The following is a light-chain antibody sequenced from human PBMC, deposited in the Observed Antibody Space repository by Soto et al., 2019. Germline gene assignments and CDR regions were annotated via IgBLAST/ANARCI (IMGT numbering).Light chain of an antibody. J-gene: IGKJ1*01. CDR3: QQYGSSGT. CDR2: DAS. Sequence: EIVLTQSPATLSSSTGERATLSCRASQTVNSRLAWYQHKPGQAPRLLIYDASNRATGIPARFSGSGSGTDFTLTISRLEPEDFAVYYCQQYGSSGTFGQGTRWIS. V-gene: IGKV3-20*01. CDR1: QTVNSR.